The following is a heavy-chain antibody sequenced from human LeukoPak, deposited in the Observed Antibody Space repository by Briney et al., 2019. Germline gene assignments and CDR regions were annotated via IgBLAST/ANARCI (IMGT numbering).Heavy chain of an antibody. J-gene: IGHJ4*02. CDR2: INPNSGGT. CDR1: GYTFSDYY. CDR3: ASESRNTGWNRDLNY. V-gene: IGHV1-2*02. D-gene: IGHD1-1*01. Sequence: ASVKDSPTASGYTFSDYYIHWVRQAPGQGLEWMGWINPNSGGTNYAQNFQGRGTMTSDTSINTAYMVLSRLRSDDTAVYYCASESRNTGWNRDLNYWGQGTLVSVSS.